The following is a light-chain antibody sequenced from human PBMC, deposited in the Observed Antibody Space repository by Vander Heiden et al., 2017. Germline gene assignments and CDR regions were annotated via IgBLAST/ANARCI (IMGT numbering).Light chain of an antibody. V-gene: IGKV1-33*01. CDR1: QDIKFF. Sequence: DIQMTQSPSSLSASIGDRVTITCQARQDIKFFLSWYQQKPGKAPKLVIQDASNLEPGVPSRFSGSGSGTDFSFTIDNLQPEDFATYFCQQYENLPLTFGGGTRVEIK. CDR3: QQYENLPLT. CDR2: DAS. J-gene: IGKJ4*01.